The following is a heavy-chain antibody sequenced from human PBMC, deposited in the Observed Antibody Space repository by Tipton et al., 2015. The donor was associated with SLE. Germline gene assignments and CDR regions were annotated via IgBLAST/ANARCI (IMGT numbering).Heavy chain of an antibody. D-gene: IGHD1-14*01. CDR1: GGSISSGSYY. Sequence: TLSLTCTVSGGSISSGSYYWSWIRQPPGKGLEWIGEINHSGSTNYNPSLKSRVTISVDTSKNQFSLKLSSVTAADTAVYYCARLNRYDAFDIWGQGTMVTVSS. V-gene: IGHV4-39*07. CDR3: ARLNRYDAFDI. CDR2: INHSGST. J-gene: IGHJ3*02.